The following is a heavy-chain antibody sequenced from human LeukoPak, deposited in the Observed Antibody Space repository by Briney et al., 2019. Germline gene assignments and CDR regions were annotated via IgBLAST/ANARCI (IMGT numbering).Heavy chain of an antibody. CDR3: AKEDSGSSIDY. J-gene: IGHJ4*02. CDR1: GYTFTGYY. Sequence: GSVKVSCKASGYTFTGYYMHWVRQAPGQGLEWMGWINPNSGGTNYAQKFQGRVTMTRDTSINTDYMELSRLRSDDTAVYYCAKEDSGSSIDYWGQGTLVTVSS. CDR2: INPNSGGT. D-gene: IGHD1-26*01. V-gene: IGHV1-2*02.